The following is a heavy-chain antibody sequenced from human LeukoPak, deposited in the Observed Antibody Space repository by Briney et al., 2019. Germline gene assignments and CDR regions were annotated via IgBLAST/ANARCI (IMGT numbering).Heavy chain of an antibody. CDR3: ARARIPVSLDY. J-gene: IGHJ4*02. CDR1: GRSINYYY. V-gene: IGHV4-59*12. CDR2: ISYTGST. Sequence: SETLSLTCTVSGRSINYYYWNWIRQSPGKGLEWIAYISYTGSTNYNPSLRSRVTISIDTSKNQFFLKLSSVTAADTAVYYCARARIPVSLDYWGQGTLVTVSS.